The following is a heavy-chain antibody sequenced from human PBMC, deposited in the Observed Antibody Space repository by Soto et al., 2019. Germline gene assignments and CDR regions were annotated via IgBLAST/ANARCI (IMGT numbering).Heavy chain of an antibody. Sequence: QITLKESGPTLVKPTQTLTLTCTFSGFSLSTNGVGVGWIRQPPGKALEWLALIYWDDDWRHSPSLKSRVTISKDTSKKQVVLTMTNMDPVDTATYYCARQYMVPVYFDHWGQGILVTVSS. J-gene: IGHJ4*02. V-gene: IGHV2-5*02. CDR1: GFSLSTNGVG. CDR3: ARQYMVPVYFDH. CDR2: IYWDDDW. D-gene: IGHD3-10*01.